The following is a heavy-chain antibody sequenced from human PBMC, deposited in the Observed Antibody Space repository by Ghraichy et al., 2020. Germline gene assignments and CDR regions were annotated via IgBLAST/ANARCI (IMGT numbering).Heavy chain of an antibody. CDR2: IKNKAAGATI. CDR3: ANNYHYYMRA. J-gene: IGHJ6*03. CDR1: GFAFANAW. V-gene: IGHV3-15*07. Sequence: GGSLRLSCAGSGFAFANAWMDWVRQAPGRGLEWVGRIKNKAAGATINYAASVKGRFTIAIDDSKDTVYLQMNSLKAEDTAIYYCANNYHYYMRAWGTGTTVTVSS.